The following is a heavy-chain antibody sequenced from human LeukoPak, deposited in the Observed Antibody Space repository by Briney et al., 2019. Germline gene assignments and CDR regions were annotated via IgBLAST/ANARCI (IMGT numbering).Heavy chain of an antibody. D-gene: IGHD6-13*01. CDR2: IYYSGTT. J-gene: IGHJ5*02. CDR1: GGSISSSNYF. CDR3: AREGKRVAAAGNWFDP. Sequence: SETLSLTCTVSGGSISSSNYFWGWIRQPPGKGLEWIGSIYYSGTTYYNPSLKSRVTISVDTSKNRFSLKLSSVTAADTAVYYCAREGKRVAAAGNWFDPWGQGTLVTVSS. V-gene: IGHV4-39*07.